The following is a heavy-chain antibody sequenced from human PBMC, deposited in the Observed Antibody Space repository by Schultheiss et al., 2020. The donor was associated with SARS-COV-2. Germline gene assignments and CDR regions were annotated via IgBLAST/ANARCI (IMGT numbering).Heavy chain of an antibody. J-gene: IGHJ6*02. Sequence: ASVKVSCKASGYTFTSYGISWVRQAPGQGLEWMGWISAYNGNTNYAQKLQGRVTMTTDTSTSTAYMELRSLRSDDTAVYYCARVIEYSSSYMRFWAYYYYGMDVWGQGTTVTVSS. V-gene: IGHV1-18*01. CDR3: ARVIEYSSSYMRFWAYYYYGMDV. CDR1: GYTFTSYG. CDR2: ISAYNGNT. D-gene: IGHD6-6*01.